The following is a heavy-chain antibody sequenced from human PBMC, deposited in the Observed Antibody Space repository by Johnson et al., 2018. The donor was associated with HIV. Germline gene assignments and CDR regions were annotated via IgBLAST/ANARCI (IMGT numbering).Heavy chain of an antibody. CDR3: ARGSGYYAAFDV. Sequence: QVQLVESGGGLVQPGGSLRISCAASGFDFKSYAMTWVRQAPGKGLEWVSSIRYDGTNTYYDDSVRGRFSISRADSENTVYLEMNSLRAEDTAIYYCARGSGYYAAFDVWGQGTMVTVSS. CDR2: IRYDGTNT. CDR1: GFDFKSYA. D-gene: IGHD3-22*01. J-gene: IGHJ3*01. V-gene: IGHV3-30*01.